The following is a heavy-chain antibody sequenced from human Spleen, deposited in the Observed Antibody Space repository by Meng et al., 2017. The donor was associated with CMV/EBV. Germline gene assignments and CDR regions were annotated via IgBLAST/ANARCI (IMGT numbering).Heavy chain of an antibody. V-gene: IGHV3-21*01. J-gene: IGHJ4*02. CDR1: FTFSSYS. CDR2: ISSSSSYL. CDR3: ARAIGYCSRTSCTGDDDY. Sequence: FTFSSYSMNWVRQAPGKGLEWVSSISSSSSYLYYSDSVKGRFTISRDNANNSLYLQMNSLRAEDTAVYYCARAIGYCSRTSCTGDDDYWGQGTLVTVSS. D-gene: IGHD2-2*01.